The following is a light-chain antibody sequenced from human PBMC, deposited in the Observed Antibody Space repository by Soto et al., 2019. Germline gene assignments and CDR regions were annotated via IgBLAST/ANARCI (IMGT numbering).Light chain of an antibody. CDR3: QKYNSAPWT. CDR1: QSISNW. Sequence: RVTQSPATLSASVGARVTLTCRASQSISNWLAWYQQRQGKAPKLLIYDASSLESGVPSRFSGSRSGPELTLNIRSLKPEDGATYYGQKYNSAPWTFGQGTKVDI. V-gene: IGKV1-5*01. CDR2: DAS. J-gene: IGKJ1*01.